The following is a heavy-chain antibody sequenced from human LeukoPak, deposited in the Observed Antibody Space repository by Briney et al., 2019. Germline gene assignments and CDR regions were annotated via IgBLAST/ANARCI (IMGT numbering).Heavy chain of an antibody. J-gene: IGHJ6*03. CDR1: EGTFSSYA. D-gene: IGHD2-2*02. V-gene: IGHV1-69*13. CDR3: AKGYCSSTSCYTVRYYYMDV. Sequence: ASVKVSCKASEGTFSSYAISWVRQAPGQGLEWMGGIIPIFGTANYAQKFQGRVTITADESTSTAYMELSSLRSEDTAVYYCAKGYCSSTSCYTVRYYYMDVWGKGTTVTVSS. CDR2: IIPIFGTA.